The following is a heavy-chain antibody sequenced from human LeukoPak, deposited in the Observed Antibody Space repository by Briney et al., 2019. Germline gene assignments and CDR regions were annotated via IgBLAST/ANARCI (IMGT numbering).Heavy chain of an antibody. CDR1: GYTFTSYY. D-gene: IGHD1-1*01. Sequence: ASVKVSCKASGYTFTSYYMHWVRQAPGQGLEWLGIINPSGGSTSYAQKFQGRVTMTRDTSKSTVYMELSSLRSEDTAVYYCARDLNWNVRDYYYGMDVWGKGTTVTVSS. CDR3: ARDLNWNVRDYYYGMDV. J-gene: IGHJ6*04. CDR2: INPSGGST. V-gene: IGHV1-46*01.